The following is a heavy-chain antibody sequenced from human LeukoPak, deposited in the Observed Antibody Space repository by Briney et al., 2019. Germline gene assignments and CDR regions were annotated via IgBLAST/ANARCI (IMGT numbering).Heavy chain of an antibody. CDR1: GFTFSSYS. J-gene: IGHJ4*02. CDR3: ARDRPPAGRTPFDY. V-gene: IGHV3-21*01. CDR2: LSSSSSYI. Sequence: GGSLRLSCAASGFTFSSYSMNWVRQAPGKGLEWVSSLSSSSSYIYYADSVKGRFTISRDNAKNSLYLQMNSLRAEDTAVYYCARDRPPAGRTPFDYWGQGTLVTVSS.